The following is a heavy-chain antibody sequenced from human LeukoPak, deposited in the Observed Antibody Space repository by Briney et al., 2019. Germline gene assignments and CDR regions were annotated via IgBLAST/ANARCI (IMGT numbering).Heavy chain of an antibody. J-gene: IGHJ6*03. CDR2: ISSSSSYI. CDR3: ARDLVVATGVDYYYYMDV. V-gene: IGHV3-21*01. Sequence: PGGSLRLSCAASGFTFSSYSMNWVRQAPGKGLEWVSSISSSSSYIYYADSVKGRFTISRDNAKNSLYLQMNSLSAEDTAVYYCARDLVVATGVDYYYYMDVWGKGTTVTVSS. D-gene: IGHD5-12*01. CDR1: GFTFSSYS.